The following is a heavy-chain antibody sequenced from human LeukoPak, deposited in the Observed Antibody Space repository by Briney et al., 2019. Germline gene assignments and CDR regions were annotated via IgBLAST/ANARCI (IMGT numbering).Heavy chain of an antibody. CDR2: IYSGVST. J-gene: IGHJ5*02. Sequence: GGSLRLSWAASGFTVSSNYMSWVRQAPGKGLEWVSVIYSGVSTYYADSVKGRFTISRDNSKNTLYLQMNSLRAENTAVYYCARTVGYGDYHWFDPWGQGTLVTVSS. V-gene: IGHV3-53*01. CDR3: ARTVGYGDYHWFDP. CDR1: GFTVSSNY. D-gene: IGHD4-17*01.